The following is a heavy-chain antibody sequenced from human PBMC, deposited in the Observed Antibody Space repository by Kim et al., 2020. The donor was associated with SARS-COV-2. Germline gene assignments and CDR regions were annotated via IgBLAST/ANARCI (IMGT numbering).Heavy chain of an antibody. J-gene: IGHJ4*02. CDR1: GHFFTRDS. CDR3: LGGFYFDY. Sequence: ASVKVSCKTSGHFFTRDSIHWVRQAPGQGLEWMGGIDCGNGNTIYSQKFQGIVTFTTDTSARTAYMELSFLRSEDSAVYYCLGGFYFDYWGQGTLVTVSS. V-gene: IGHV1-3*01. D-gene: IGHD3-16*01. CDR2: IDCGNGNT.